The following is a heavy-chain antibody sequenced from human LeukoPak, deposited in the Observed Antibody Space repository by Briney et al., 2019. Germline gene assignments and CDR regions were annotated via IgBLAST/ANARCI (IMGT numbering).Heavy chain of an antibody. D-gene: IGHD3-10*01. Sequence: GPSVKVSCKPSGGTFSSVVITWGRQAPGQGLEWMGGFIPIFGTANYAQKFQGRVTTTADESTSTAYMELSSLRSEDTAVYYCARRRFGELLPNYYYGMDVWGQGTTVTVSS. J-gene: IGHJ6*02. CDR3: ARRRFGELLPNYYYGMDV. V-gene: IGHV1-69*13. CDR1: GGTFSSVV. CDR2: FIPIFGTA.